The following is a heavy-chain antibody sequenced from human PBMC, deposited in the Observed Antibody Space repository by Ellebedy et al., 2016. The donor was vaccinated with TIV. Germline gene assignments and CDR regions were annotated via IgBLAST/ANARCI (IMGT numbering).Heavy chain of an antibody. Sequence: GESLKISCAASGFTFSSYSMNWVRQAPGKGLEWVSSISDSSVYIYYADSGKGRFTISRDNTKNSLFLQMNRLRAEDTAVYYCARDSGLGSSFDWGQGTLVTVSS. CDR3: ARDSGLGSSFD. D-gene: IGHD3-10*01. CDR2: ISDSSVYI. J-gene: IGHJ4*02. CDR1: GFTFSSYS. V-gene: IGHV3-21*01.